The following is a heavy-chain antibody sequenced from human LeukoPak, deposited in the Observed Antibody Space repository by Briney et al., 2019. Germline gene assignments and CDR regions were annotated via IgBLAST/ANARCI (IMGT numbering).Heavy chain of an antibody. CDR2: ISSNGADT. J-gene: IGHJ4*02. D-gene: IGHD1-14*01. CDR1: RFAFSTYA. Sequence: GGSLRLSCAVSRFAFSTYAMTWVRQAPGQGLEYVSTISSNGADTYYADSVKGRFTISRDNSKNTLYLQMTSLRVEDTAVYYCANYRKPQGLDYWSQGTLVTVSS. CDR3: ANYRKPQGLDY. V-gene: IGHV3-23*01.